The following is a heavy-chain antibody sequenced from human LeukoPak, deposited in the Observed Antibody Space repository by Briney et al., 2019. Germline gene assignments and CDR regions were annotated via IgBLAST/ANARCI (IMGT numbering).Heavy chain of an antibody. V-gene: IGHV4-38-2*02. J-gene: IGHJ6*03. CDR3: ARAPMPNYYYYYMDV. D-gene: IGHD2-2*01. Sequence: SETLSLTCTVSGYSISSGYYWGWIRQPPGKGLEWIGSIYHSGSTYYNPSLKSRVTISVDTSKNQFSLKLSSVTAADTAVYYCARAPMPNYYYYYMDVWGKGTTVTVSS. CDR2: IYHSGST. CDR1: GYSISSGYY.